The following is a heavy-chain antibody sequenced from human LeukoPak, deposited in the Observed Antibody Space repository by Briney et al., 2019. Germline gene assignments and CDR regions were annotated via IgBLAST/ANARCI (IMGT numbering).Heavy chain of an antibody. CDR3: ARGWLAETTVVTPYNY. CDR1: GYTFTSYA. Sequence: SVKVSCKASGYTFTSYAISWVRQAPGQGLEWMGGIIPIFGTANYAEKFQGRVTITADESTSTAYMELSSLRSEDTAVYYCARGWLAETTVVTPYNYWGQGTLVTVSS. D-gene: IGHD4-23*01. J-gene: IGHJ4*02. CDR2: IIPIFGTA. V-gene: IGHV1-69*13.